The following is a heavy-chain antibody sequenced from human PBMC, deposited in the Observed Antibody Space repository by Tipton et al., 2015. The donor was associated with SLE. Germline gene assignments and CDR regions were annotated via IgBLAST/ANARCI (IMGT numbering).Heavy chain of an antibody. CDR3: ARSDGGY. D-gene: IGHD3-16*01. V-gene: IGHV4-59*01. CDR2: IHSSGST. CDR1: GGSINSYY. J-gene: IGHJ4*02. Sequence: TLSLTCTVSGGSINSYYWSWIRQPPGKGLEWIGYIHSSGSTNYNSSLESRVTISIDTSRNQFSLKLTSVTAAYTAVYYCARSDGGYWGQGTLVTVSS.